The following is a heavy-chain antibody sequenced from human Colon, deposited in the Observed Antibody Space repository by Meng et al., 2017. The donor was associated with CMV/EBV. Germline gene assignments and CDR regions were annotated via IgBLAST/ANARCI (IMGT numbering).Heavy chain of an antibody. D-gene: IGHD2-21*02. CDR2: IITISGTT. J-gene: IGHJ4*02. V-gene: IGHV1-69*12. CDR1: KGTFTSYP. Sequence: QVHHEESVAEVKKPGSSVKVSCKASKGTFTSYPISWVRQGPGQGFEWVGGIITISGTTDYAQKFQGRVTITADESTSTAYMKLSNLRSEDTAIYYCARVICGGDCYLDYWGRGTLVTVSS. CDR3: ARVICGGDCYLDY.